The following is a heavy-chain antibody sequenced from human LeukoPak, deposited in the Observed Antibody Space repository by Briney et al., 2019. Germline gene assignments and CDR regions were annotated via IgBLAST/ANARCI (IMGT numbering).Heavy chain of an antibody. D-gene: IGHD2-21*02. CDR2: IYYSGST. Sequence: SETLSLTCTVSGGSISSYYWSWIRQPPGKGLEWIGYIYYSGSTNYNPSLKSRVTISVDTSKNQFSLKLSSVTAADTAVYYCASTAMPGAYCGGDCYPRGFDYWGQGTLVTVSS. CDR1: GGSISSYY. CDR3: ASTAMPGAYCGGDCYPRGFDY. V-gene: IGHV4-59*08. J-gene: IGHJ4*02.